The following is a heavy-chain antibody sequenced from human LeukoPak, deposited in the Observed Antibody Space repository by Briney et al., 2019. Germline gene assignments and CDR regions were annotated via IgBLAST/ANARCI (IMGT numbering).Heavy chain of an antibody. CDR2: IYYSGST. V-gene: IGHV4-39*01. CDR1: GGSISSSSYY. CDR3: ARSPPPYYYDSSGYPGYFDY. J-gene: IGHJ4*03. Sequence: SETLSLTCTVSGGSISSSSYYWGWIRQPPGKGLEWIGSIYYSGSTYYNPSLKSRVTISVDTSKNQFSLKLSSVTAADTAVYYCARSPPPYYYDSSGYPGYFDYWGKGTTVTVSS. D-gene: IGHD3-22*01.